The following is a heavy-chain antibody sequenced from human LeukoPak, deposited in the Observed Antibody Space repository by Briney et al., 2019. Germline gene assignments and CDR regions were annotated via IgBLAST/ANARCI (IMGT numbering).Heavy chain of an antibody. CDR3: ARVGGQEMATLEFDY. CDR1: GFTFDDYG. CDR2: INWNGGST. V-gene: IGHV3-20*04. J-gene: IGHJ4*02. Sequence: GGSLRLSCAASGFTFDDYGMSWVRQAPGKGLEWVSGINWNGGSTGYADSVKGRFTISRDNAKNSLDLQMNSLRAEDTALYYCARVGGQEMATLEFDYWGQGTLATVSS. D-gene: IGHD5-24*01.